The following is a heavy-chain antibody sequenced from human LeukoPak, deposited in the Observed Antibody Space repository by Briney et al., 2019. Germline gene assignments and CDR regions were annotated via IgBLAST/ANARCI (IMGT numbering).Heavy chain of an antibody. Sequence: SETLSLTCTVSGYSISSGYYWAWIRQPPGKGLEWIGSIYKAGNTNYSPSLRSRVFISVDTSNNQFSLKLSSVTAADTAVYYCATSSGSYYYWGQGTLVTVSS. D-gene: IGHD1-26*01. CDR2: IYKAGNT. V-gene: IGHV4-38-2*02. J-gene: IGHJ4*02. CDR1: GYSISSGYY. CDR3: ATSSGSYYY.